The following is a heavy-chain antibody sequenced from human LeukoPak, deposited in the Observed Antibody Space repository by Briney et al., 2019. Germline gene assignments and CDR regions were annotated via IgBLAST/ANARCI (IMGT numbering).Heavy chain of an antibody. Sequence: GRSLRLSCAASGFTFSSYGMHWVRQAPGKGLEWVAVISYDGSNKYYADSVKGRFTISRDNSKNTLYLQMNSLRAEDTAVYYCARELYSYGPWGQGTLVTVSS. V-gene: IGHV3-30*03. D-gene: IGHD5-18*01. CDR3: ARELYSYGP. CDR1: GFTFSSYG. CDR2: ISYDGSNK. J-gene: IGHJ5*02.